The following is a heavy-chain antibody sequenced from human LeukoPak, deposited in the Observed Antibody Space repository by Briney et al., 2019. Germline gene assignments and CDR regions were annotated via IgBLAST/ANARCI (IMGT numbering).Heavy chain of an antibody. CDR2: ISDDESNK. CDR1: RFTFSSFS. Sequence: GGSLRLSCAASRFTFSSFSMHWVRQGPGKGLEWVAVISDDESNKYYADSVKGRFTISRDNSKSTLYLQMNSLRPEDTAVYYCTTVTGFDYWGQGTLVTVSS. J-gene: IGHJ4*02. D-gene: IGHD4-17*01. V-gene: IGHV3-30-3*01. CDR3: TTVTGFDY.